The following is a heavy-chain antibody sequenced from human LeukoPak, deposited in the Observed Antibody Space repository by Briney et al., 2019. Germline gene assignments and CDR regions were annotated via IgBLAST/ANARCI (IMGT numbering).Heavy chain of an antibody. Sequence: GGSLRLSCAASGFTFTGFAMGWVRQAPGKGLEWVSSISGNGGNTFYADSVKGRFSSSRDNSKNTLYLQMNSLRAEDTALYYCAKVAIWSARHFDYWGQGTLVTVSS. J-gene: IGHJ4*02. D-gene: IGHD3-10*01. V-gene: IGHV3-23*01. CDR1: GFTFTGFA. CDR2: ISGNGGNT. CDR3: AKVAIWSARHFDY.